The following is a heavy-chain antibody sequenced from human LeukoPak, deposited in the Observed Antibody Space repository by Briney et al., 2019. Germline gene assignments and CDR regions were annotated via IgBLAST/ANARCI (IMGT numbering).Heavy chain of an antibody. D-gene: IGHD3-9*01. J-gene: IGHJ6*04. V-gene: IGHV4-34*01. Sequence: SETLSLTCAVYGGSFSGYYWSWIRQPPGKGLEWIGEINHSGSTNYNPSLKSRVTISVDKSKNQFSLKLSSVTAADTAVYYCARHMLRVLRYFDRWGKGTTVTISS. CDR2: INHSGST. CDR1: GGSFSGYY. CDR3: ARHMLRVLRYFDR.